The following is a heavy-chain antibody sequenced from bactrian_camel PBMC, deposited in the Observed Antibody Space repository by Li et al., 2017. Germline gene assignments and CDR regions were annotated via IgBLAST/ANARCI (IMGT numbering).Heavy chain of an antibody. CDR3: ATSGSGGYSWDFGY. V-gene: IGHV3S40*01. J-gene: IGHJ6*01. CDR2: INSSGGGT. CDR1: GFTFSSSG. Sequence: DVQLVESGGGLVQPGGFLRLSCAASGFTFSSSGMSWVRQPPGRGLEWVSGINSSGGGTYYADSVKGRFTVSRDNAKNTLYLELNSLKSEDTALYYCATSGSGGYSWDFGYWGQGTQVTVS. D-gene: IGHD2*01.